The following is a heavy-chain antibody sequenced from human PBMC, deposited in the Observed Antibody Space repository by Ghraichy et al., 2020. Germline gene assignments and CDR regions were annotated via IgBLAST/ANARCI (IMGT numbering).Heavy chain of an antibody. CDR3: ARVDGYNLWD. CDR2: IYYSGST. CDR1: GGSISSYY. D-gene: IGHD5-24*01. V-gene: IGHV4-59*01. Sequence: SQTLSLTCTVSGGSISSYYWSWIRQPPGKGLEWIGYIYYSGSTNYNPSLKSRVTISVDTSKNQFSLKLSSVTAADTAVYYCARVDGYNLWDWGQGTLVTVSS. J-gene: IGHJ4*02.